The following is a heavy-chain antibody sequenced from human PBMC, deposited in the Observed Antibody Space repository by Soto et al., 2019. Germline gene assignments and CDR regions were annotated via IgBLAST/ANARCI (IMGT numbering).Heavy chain of an antibody. V-gene: IGHV3-33*01. CDR3: ARQRVYSSSWYDYYYYGMDV. J-gene: IGHJ6*02. Sequence: GGSLRLSCAASGFTFSSYGMHWVRQAPGKGLEWVAVIWYDGSNKYYADSVKGRFTISRDNSKNTLYLQMNSLRAEDTAVYYCARQRVYSSSWYDYYYYGMDVWGQGTTVTVSS. CDR1: GFTFSSYG. CDR2: IWYDGSNK. D-gene: IGHD6-13*01.